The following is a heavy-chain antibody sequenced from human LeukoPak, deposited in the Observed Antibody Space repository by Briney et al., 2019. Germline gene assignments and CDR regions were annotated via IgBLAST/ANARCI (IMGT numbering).Heavy chain of an antibody. CDR3: ARDNYGSGSYFYYYYYMDV. CDR1: GGSISSYY. J-gene: IGHJ6*03. V-gene: IGHV4-4*07. CDR2: IYTSGST. Sequence: SETLSLTCTVSGGSISSYYWSWIRQPAGKGLGWIGRIYTSGSTNYNPSLKSRVTMSVDTSKNQFSLKLSSVTAADTAVYYCARDNYGSGSYFYYYYYMDVWGKGTTVTISS. D-gene: IGHD3-10*01.